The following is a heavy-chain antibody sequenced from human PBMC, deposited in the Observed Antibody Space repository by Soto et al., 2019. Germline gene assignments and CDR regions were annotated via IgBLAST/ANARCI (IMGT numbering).Heavy chain of an antibody. V-gene: IGHV3-21*01. CDR2: ISSSSSYI. D-gene: IGHD3-10*01. J-gene: IGHJ4*02. CDR1: GFTFSSYS. Sequence: EVQLVESGGGLVKPGGSLRLSCAASGFTFSSYSMNWVRQAPGKGLEWVSSISSSSSYIYYADSVKGRFTISRDNAKNSLSLQMHSLRAEDTAVYSCARDVRGVIHYWGQGTLVTVSS. CDR3: ARDVRGVIHY.